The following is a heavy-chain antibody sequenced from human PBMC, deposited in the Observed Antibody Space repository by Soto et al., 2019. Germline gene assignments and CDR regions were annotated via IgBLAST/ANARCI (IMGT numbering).Heavy chain of an antibody. D-gene: IGHD5-18*01. CDR3: ARDPLWGTAMVLWYFDL. V-gene: IGHV3-30-3*01. Sequence: QVQLVESGGGVVQPGRSLRLSCAASGFTFSSYAMHWVRQAPGKGLEWVAVISYDGSNKYYPDSVKGRFTISRDNSXNXXYLQMNSLRAEDTAVFYCARDPLWGTAMVLWYFDLWGRGTLVTVSS. CDR1: GFTFSSYA. J-gene: IGHJ2*01. CDR2: ISYDGSNK.